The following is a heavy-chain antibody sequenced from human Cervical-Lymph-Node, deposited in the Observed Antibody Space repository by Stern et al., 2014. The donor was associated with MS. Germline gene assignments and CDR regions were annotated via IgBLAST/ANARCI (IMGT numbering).Heavy chain of an antibody. V-gene: IGHV3-21*06. Sequence: EVQLLESGGGLVKPGGSLRISCAASGFTFSHYTMIWVRQAPGKGLEWVSSISRNTNFIYYADSVEGRFHISRDNDNNSMYLQMNSLRTEDTAVYYGARGGGVEADYWGQGTLVTVSS. D-gene: IGHD3-10*01. CDR1: GFTFSHYT. J-gene: IGHJ4*02. CDR3: ARGGGVEADY. CDR2: ISRNTNFI.